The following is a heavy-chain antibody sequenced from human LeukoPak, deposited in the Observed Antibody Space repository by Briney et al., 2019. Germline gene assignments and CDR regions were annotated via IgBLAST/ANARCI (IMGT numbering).Heavy chain of an antibody. Sequence: GASVTLSCKASGGTFSSYAISWVRQAPGQGPEWMRGIIPNFGTANYAQKFQCGITITADESTSTAYMGLSSLRSEDTAVYYCASDDGCSGGSCYSDYWGQGTLVTVSS. D-gene: IGHD2-15*01. CDR1: GGTFSSYA. J-gene: IGHJ4*02. V-gene: IGHV1-69*13. CDR3: ASDDGCSGGSCYSDY. CDR2: IIPNFGTA.